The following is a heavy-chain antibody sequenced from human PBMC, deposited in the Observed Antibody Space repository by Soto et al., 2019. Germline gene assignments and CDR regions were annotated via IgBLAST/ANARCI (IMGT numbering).Heavy chain of an antibody. V-gene: IGHV3-23*01. CDR1: GFTFSNFA. Sequence: EVQLLESGGELVQPGGSLRLSCAASGFTFSNFAMSWVRQAPGKGLEWVSGITGGGENTYYADSVRGRFIVSRDNSKNTLYLQMNSLRAEDTAVYYCAKKISGATSYLDLWGRGTLVRVSS. D-gene: IGHD6-25*01. CDR2: ITGGGENT. CDR3: AKKISGATSYLDL. J-gene: IGHJ2*01.